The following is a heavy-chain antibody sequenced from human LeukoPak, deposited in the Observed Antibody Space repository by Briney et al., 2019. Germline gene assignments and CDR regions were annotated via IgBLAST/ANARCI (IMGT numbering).Heavy chain of an antibody. CDR3: ARDFYYDSDGYYYC. CDR1: GYTFTGYY. CDR2: INPNSGST. V-gene: IGHV1-2*02. J-gene: IGHJ4*02. D-gene: IGHD3-22*01. Sequence: ASVKVSCKASGYTFTGYYMHWVGQAPGQGLEWMGWINPNSGSTNYAQTFQGRVTMTRDTSISTAYMELSRLRSDDTAVYYCARDFYYDSDGYYYCWGQGTLVTVSS.